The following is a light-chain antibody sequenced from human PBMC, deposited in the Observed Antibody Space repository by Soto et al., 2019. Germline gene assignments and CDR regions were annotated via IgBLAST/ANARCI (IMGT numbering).Light chain of an antibody. Sequence: QSALTQSPSASGSPGQSVTISCTGTSSDVGNYKYVSWYQQHPGKAPKLMIYEVSKRPSGVPYRFSGSKSGNTASLTVSGLQVEDEADYYCSSYAGSTLWVFGGGTKLTVL. V-gene: IGLV2-8*01. J-gene: IGLJ3*02. CDR1: SSDVGNYKY. CDR2: EVS. CDR3: SSYAGSTLWV.